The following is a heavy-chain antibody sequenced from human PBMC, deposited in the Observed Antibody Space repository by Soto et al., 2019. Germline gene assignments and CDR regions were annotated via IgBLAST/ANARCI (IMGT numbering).Heavy chain of an antibody. D-gene: IGHD6-25*01. V-gene: IGHV5-51*01. CDR3: ARQGPPSSGSGYYYEMDV. CDR2: IFPGDSDT. J-gene: IGHJ6*02. Sequence: GESLKISCQASGFSLNTYWIAWVRQMPGKGLEWMGAIFPGDSDTKYSPSFEGQVTISADRSTSTAYVQWDSLRASDSARYYCARQGPPSSGSGYYYEMDVWGPGTTVTVSS. CDR1: GFSLNTYW.